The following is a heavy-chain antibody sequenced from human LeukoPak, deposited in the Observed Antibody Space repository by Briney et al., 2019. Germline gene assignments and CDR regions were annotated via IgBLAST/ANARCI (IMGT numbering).Heavy chain of an antibody. V-gene: IGHV3-48*01. CDR3: ARDPPRYCSGGSCYSMGYFQH. CDR2: ISSSSSTI. Sequence: GGSLRLSCAASGFTFSSYSMNWVRHAPGKGLEWVSYISSSSSTIYYADSVKGRFTISRDNSKNTLYLQMNSLRAEDTAVYYCARDPPRYCSGGSCYSMGYFQHWGQGTLVTVSS. CDR1: GFTFSSYS. D-gene: IGHD2-15*01. J-gene: IGHJ1*01.